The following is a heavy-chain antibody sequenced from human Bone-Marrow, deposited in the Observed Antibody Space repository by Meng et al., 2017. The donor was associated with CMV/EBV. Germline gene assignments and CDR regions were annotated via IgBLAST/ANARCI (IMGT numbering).Heavy chain of an antibody. CDR3: AGVDWDFWSGGGMDV. D-gene: IGHD3-3*01. Sequence: GGSLRLSCAASGFTFDDYAMHWVRQAPGKGLEWVSGINNDGSGTRYADSVKGRFTISRDNAKNTLYLQMNSLRAEDTAVYYCAGVDWDFWSGGGMDVWGQGATVTCFS. CDR1: GFTFDDYA. CDR2: INNDGSGT. V-gene: IGHV3-74*01. J-gene: IGHJ6*01.